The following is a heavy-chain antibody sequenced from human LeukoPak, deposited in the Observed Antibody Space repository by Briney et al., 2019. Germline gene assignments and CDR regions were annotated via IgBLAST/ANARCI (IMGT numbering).Heavy chain of an antibody. CDR3: ARYGLPRSRLSYYYYYGMDV. J-gene: IGHJ6*02. Sequence: GASVKVSCKASGYAFTSYGISWVRQAPGQGLEWMGWISAYNGNTNYAQKLQGRVTMTTDTSTSTAYMELRSLRSDDTAVYYCARYGLPRSRLSYYYYYGMDVWGQGTTVTVSS. CDR2: ISAYNGNT. CDR1: GYAFTSYG. D-gene: IGHD5-12*01. V-gene: IGHV1-18*01.